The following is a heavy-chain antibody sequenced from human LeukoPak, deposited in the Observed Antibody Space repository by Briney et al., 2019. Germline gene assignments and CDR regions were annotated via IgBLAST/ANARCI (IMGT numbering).Heavy chain of an antibody. J-gene: IGHJ6*02. Sequence: PEGSLRLSCAASGFTVSSNYMSWVRQAPGKGLEWVSVIYSGGSTYYADSVKGRFTISRDNSKNTLYLQMNSLRAEDTAVYYYARYRFRGDYGMDVWGQGTTVTVSS. D-gene: IGHD2-15*01. CDR1: GFTVSSNY. CDR3: ARYRFRGDYGMDV. V-gene: IGHV3-53*01. CDR2: IYSGGST.